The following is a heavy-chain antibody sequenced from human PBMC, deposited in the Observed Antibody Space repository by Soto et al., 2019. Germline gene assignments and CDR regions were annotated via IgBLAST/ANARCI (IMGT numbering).Heavy chain of an antibody. CDR2: INHSGST. CDR3: ARGPYSSGWYGRFYYFDY. Sequence: QVQLQQWGAGLLKPSETLSLTCAVYGGSFSGYYWSWIRQPPGKGLEWIGEINHSGSTNYNPSLKSRVTISVDTSKNQFSLKLSSVTAADTAVYYCARGPYSSGWYGRFYYFDYWGQGTLVTVSS. CDR1: GGSFSGYY. J-gene: IGHJ4*02. V-gene: IGHV4-34*01. D-gene: IGHD6-19*01.